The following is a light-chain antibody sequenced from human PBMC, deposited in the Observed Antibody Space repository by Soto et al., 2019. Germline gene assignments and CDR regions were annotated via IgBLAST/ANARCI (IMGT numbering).Light chain of an antibody. CDR2: AAS. CDR3: QQSYSTPLYT. Sequence: DIQMTQSPSSLSASVGDRVTITCRASQSISSYLNWYQQKPGKAPQLLIYAASSLQSGVPSRFSGSGSGTDFTLTIISLQPEDFATYYCQQSYSTPLYTFGQGTKLEIK. CDR1: QSISSY. J-gene: IGKJ2*01. V-gene: IGKV1-39*01.